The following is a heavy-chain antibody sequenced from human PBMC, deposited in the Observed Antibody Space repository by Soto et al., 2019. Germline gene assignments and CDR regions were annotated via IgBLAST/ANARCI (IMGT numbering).Heavy chain of an antibody. CDR1: GFSLSNARMG. CDR3: ARMQDFCSSYLTVPLDV. Sequence: QVTLKESGPVLVKPTETLTLTCSVSGFSLSNARMGVSWIRQPPGKALEWLAHIFSNGEKFYSSSLRTRLTISKDSSKSQVVLSMTNMDPVDTATYYCARMQDFCSSYLTVPLDVWGQGTMVTVSS. V-gene: IGHV2-26*01. D-gene: IGHD3-3*01. J-gene: IGHJ3*01. CDR2: IFSNGEK.